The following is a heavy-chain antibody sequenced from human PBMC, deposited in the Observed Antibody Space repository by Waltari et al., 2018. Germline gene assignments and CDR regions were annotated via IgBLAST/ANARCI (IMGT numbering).Heavy chain of an antibody. Sequence: EVQLLESGGGLVQPGGSLRLSCAASGSTFSSYAMSWVRQAPGKGLEWVSAISGSGGSTYYADSVKGRFTISRDNSKNTLYLQMNSLRAEDTAVYYCAEGLSGSYLNYWGQGTLVTVSS. CDR1: GSTFSSYA. J-gene: IGHJ4*02. V-gene: IGHV3-23*01. CDR3: AEGLSGSYLNY. D-gene: IGHD1-26*01. CDR2: ISGSGGST.